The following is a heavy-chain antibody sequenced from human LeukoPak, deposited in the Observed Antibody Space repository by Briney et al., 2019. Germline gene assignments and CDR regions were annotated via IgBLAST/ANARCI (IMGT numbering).Heavy chain of an antibody. CDR2: ISYDGSNK. V-gene: IGHV3-30*18. Sequence: GGSLRLSCAASGFTFSSYGMHWVRQAPGKGLEWVAVISYDGSNKYYADSVKGRFTISRDNSKNTLYLQMNSLRAEDTAVYYCAKDSGSSGYPRGFDYWGQGTLVTVSS. J-gene: IGHJ4*02. CDR1: GFTFSSYG. D-gene: IGHD3-22*01. CDR3: AKDSGSSGYPRGFDY.